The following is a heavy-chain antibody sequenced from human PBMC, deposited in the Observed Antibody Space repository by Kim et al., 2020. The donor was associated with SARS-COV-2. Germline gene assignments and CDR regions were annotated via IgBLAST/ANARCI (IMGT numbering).Heavy chain of an antibody. V-gene: IGHV3-48*02. CDR1: GFTFSSYS. CDR3: ARDGPARWYDSSGYYVSNY. J-gene: IGHJ4*02. CDR2: ISSSSSTI. Sequence: GGSLRLSCAASGFTFSSYSMNWVRQAPGKGLEWVSYISSSSSTIYYADSVKGRFTISRDNAKNSLYLQMNSLRDEDTAVYYCARDGPARWYDSSGYYVSNYWGQGTLVTVSS. D-gene: IGHD3-22*01.